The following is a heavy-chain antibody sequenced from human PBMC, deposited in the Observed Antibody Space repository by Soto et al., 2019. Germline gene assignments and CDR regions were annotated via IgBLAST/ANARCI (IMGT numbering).Heavy chain of an antibody. V-gene: IGHV1-69*13. Sequence: SVKVSCKASGGTFSSYAISWVRQAPGQGLEWMGGIIPIFGTANYAQKFQGRVTITADESTSTAYMELSSLRSGDTAVYYCAREAELLYYYYGMDVWGQGTTVTVS. D-gene: IGHD1-26*01. J-gene: IGHJ6*02. CDR1: GGTFSSYA. CDR2: IIPIFGTA. CDR3: AREAELLYYYYGMDV.